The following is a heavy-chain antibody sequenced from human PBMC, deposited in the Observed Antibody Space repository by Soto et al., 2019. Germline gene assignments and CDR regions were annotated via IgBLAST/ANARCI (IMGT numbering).Heavy chain of an antibody. CDR3: ARESVLPTSPYSSGYPYYFDY. CDR2: IYYSGST. Sequence: SETLSLTCTVSGGSISSGDYYWSWIRQPPGKGLEWIGYIYYSGSTYYNPSLKSRVTISVDTSKNQFSLKLSSVTAADTAVYYCARESVLPTSPYSSGYPYYFDYWGQGTLVTVSS. J-gene: IGHJ4*02. CDR1: GGSISSGDYY. V-gene: IGHV4-30-4*01. D-gene: IGHD3-22*01.